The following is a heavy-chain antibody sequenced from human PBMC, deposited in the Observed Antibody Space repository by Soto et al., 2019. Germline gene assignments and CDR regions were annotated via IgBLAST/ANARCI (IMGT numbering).Heavy chain of an antibody. J-gene: IGHJ4*02. Sequence: AETLSLTCAVAVYSISSGYYWGWLRQPPGKGLEWIGSIYHSGSTYYNPSLKSRVTISVDTSKNQFSLKLSSVTAADTAVYYCARLVDYCSSTRCYNFDYRGQRALVTVS. CDR1: VYSISSGYY. CDR2: IYHSGST. D-gene: IGHD2-2*02. CDR3: ARLVDYCSSTRCYNFDY. V-gene: IGHV4-38-2*01.